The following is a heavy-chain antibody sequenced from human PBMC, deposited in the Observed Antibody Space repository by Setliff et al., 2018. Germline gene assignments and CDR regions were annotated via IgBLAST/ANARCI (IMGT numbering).Heavy chain of an antibody. V-gene: IGHV1-2*02. CDR3: ATQTAAYYFDY. J-gene: IGHJ4*02. Sequence: ASVKVSCKTSGYPFVGYFIYWMRQAPGQGLEWVGWIDPKSGRTKYAVKFQGRVTLTRDTSLTTAYMELRSLTSDDTAVYYCATQTAAYYFDYWGQGALVTVSS. CDR2: IDPKSGRT. CDR1: GYPFVGYF. D-gene: IGHD6-13*01.